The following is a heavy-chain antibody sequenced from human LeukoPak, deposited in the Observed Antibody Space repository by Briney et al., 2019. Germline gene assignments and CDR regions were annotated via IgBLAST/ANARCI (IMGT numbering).Heavy chain of an antibody. CDR3: AKGGAYYDFWSGSPY. CDR1: GFTVSSNY. V-gene: IGHV3-30*02. D-gene: IGHD3-3*01. CDR2: IRYDGSNK. J-gene: IGHJ4*02. Sequence: GGSLRLSCAASGFTVSSNYMSWVRQAPGKGLEWVAFIRYDGSNKYYADSVKGRFTTSRDNSKNTLYLQMNSLRAEDTAVYYCAKGGAYYDFWSGSPYWGQGTLVTVSS.